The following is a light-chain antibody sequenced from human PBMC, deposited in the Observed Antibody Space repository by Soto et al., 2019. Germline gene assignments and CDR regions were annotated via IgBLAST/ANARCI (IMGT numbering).Light chain of an antibody. Sequence: EFVLTQSPGTLSLSPGERATLSCSASQTVSSNFLAWYQQRPAQAPRLLIHGASTRATGITDRFSGSVSGTDFTLIISGLEPEDFAVYYCQQYGTSPATFGQGTKVDIK. J-gene: IGKJ1*01. CDR3: QQYGTSPAT. CDR2: GAS. CDR1: QTVSSNF. V-gene: IGKV3-20*01.